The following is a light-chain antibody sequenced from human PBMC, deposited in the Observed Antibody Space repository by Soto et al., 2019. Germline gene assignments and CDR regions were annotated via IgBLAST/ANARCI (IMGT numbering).Light chain of an antibody. V-gene: IGKV3-20*01. CDR3: QQYGISLLT. Sequence: IGLTKKKETLSLSPGERATLSCRASQSVSSSYLAWYQQKPGQAPRLLIYGASSRATGIPDRFSGSGSGTDFTLTISRLEPEDFAVYYCQQYGISLLT. CDR2: GAS. J-gene: IGKJ4*01. CDR1: QSVSSSY.